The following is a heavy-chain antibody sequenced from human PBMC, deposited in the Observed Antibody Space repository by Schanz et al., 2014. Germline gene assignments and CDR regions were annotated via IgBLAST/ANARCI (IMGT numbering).Heavy chain of an antibody. J-gene: IGHJ4*02. CDR1: GFTFSRHG. V-gene: IGHV3-30*02. D-gene: IGHD3-10*01. Sequence: QVQLVESGGGVVQPGGSLRLSCAASGFTFSRHGMHWVRQAPGKGLEWVAFIRFDGSNEYYADSVKGRFIISRDNAKNTLYLQMNSLRAEDTAVYYCARGSGSRSYGWYYDSWGQGTLVTVSS. CDR2: IRFDGSNE. CDR3: ARGSGSRSYGWYYDS.